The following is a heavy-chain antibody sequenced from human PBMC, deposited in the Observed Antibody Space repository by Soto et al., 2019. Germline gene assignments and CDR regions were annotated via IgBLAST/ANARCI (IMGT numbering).Heavy chain of an antibody. CDR2: IFYSGST. CDR3: AKIAVSGPFDY. D-gene: IGHD6-19*01. CDR1: GGSISSSSYY. J-gene: IGHJ4*02. Sequence: SETLSLTCTVSGGSISSSSYYWGWIRQPPGKGLEWIGSIFYSGSTYYNPSLKSRVTISVDTSKNQFSLKLTSVTAADTAMYYCAKIAVSGPFDYWGQGILVTVSS. V-gene: IGHV4-39*07.